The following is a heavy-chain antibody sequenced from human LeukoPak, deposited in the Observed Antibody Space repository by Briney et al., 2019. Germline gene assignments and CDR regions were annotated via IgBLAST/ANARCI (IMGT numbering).Heavy chain of an antibody. CDR1: GGSFSGYY. V-gene: IGHV4-34*01. Sequence: SETLSLTCAVYGGSFSGYYWSWIRQPPGKGLEWIGEINHSGSTNYNPSLKSRVTISVDTSKNQFSLKLSSVTAADTAVYYCARHFNYYGSGSYFNWFDPWGQGTLVTVSS. CDR3: ARHFNYYGSGSYFNWFDP. J-gene: IGHJ5*02. CDR2: INHSGST. D-gene: IGHD3-10*01.